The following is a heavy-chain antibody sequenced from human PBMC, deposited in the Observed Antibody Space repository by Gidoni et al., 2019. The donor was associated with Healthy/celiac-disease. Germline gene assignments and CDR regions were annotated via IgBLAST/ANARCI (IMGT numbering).Heavy chain of an antibody. V-gene: IGHV4-34*01. D-gene: IGHD2-2*01. CDR1: GGSFSGYY. CDR3: ARPQLNKNNWFDP. Sequence: QVQLQQWGAGLLTPSANLSLTCAVYGGSFSGYYWSWIRQPPGKGLEWIGEINHSGSTNYNPSLKSRVTISVDTSKNQFSLKLSSVTAADTAVYYCARPQLNKNNWFDPWGQGTLVTVSS. J-gene: IGHJ5*02. CDR2: INHSGST.